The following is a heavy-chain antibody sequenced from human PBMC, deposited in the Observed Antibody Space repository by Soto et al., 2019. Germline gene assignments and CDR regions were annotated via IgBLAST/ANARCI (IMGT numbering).Heavy chain of an antibody. J-gene: IGHJ4*02. D-gene: IGHD3-22*01. V-gene: IGHV1-8*01. CDR1: GYTFTSYD. CDR3: ARADYYDRSGYLLPCGY. CDR2: MNPNSSNT. Sequence: QVQLVQSGAEVKKPGASVKVSCKASGYTFTSYDINWVRQATGQGLEWMGWMNPNSSNTGYAQKFQGRVTMTRNTSISTAYMELSSLRSEDTAVYYCARADYYDRSGYLLPCGYWGQGTLVTVSS.